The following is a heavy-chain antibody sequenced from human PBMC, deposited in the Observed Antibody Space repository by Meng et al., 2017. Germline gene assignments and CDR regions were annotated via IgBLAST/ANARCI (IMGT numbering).Heavy chain of an antibody. Sequence: VQLVQCGAEGKKPGSSVRFSCKASGGTFSSYAISWVRQAPGQGLEWMGGIIPIFGTANYAQKFQGRVTITADKSTSTAYMELSSLRSEDTAVYYCARGVGYGGNSLYFDYWGQGTLVTVSS. V-gene: IGHV1-69*06. CDR3: ARGVGYGGNSLYFDY. J-gene: IGHJ4*02. CDR1: GGTFSSYA. CDR2: IIPIFGTA. D-gene: IGHD4-23*01.